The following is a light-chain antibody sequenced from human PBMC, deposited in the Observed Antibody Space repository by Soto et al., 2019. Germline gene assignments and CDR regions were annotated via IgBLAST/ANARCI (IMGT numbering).Light chain of an antibody. CDR2: DVS. CDR1: SSDVGAYNY. Sequence: QSVLTQPRSVSGSPGQSVTISCTGTSSDVGAYNYVSWYQQHPGKAPKLMTYDVSKRPSGVPDRFSGSKSGNTASLTISGLQAEDQADYYCCSYAGNYSYVFGTGTKGTVL. J-gene: IGLJ1*01. V-gene: IGLV2-11*01. CDR3: CSYAGNYSYV.